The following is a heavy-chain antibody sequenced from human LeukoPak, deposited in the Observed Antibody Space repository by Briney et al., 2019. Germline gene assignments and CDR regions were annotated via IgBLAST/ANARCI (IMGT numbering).Heavy chain of an antibody. Sequence: SETLSLTCSISGGSFSSGYYCWGWVRQPPGKGLEWIGTLCYSGNIYYNPSLKSPVTISIDTSKNQFSLKLSSVTAADTAVYYCARRILHYYDRSEKPRGFDYWGQGTLVTVSS. CDR2: LCYSGNI. CDR3: ARRILHYYDRSEKPRGFDY. D-gene: IGHD3-22*01. CDR1: GGSFSSGYYC. V-gene: IGHV4-39*07. J-gene: IGHJ4*02.